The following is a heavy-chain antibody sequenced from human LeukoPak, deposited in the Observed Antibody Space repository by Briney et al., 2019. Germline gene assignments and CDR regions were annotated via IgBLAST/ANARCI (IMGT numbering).Heavy chain of an antibody. V-gene: IGHV1-46*01. Sequence: ASVKVSCKASGYTFISYYMHWVRQAPGQGLEWMGTINPSGGSTTYAQRFQGRVTMTRGTSTSTVYMELSSLRSEDTAVYYCARGYCIGDSCYSGDFDYWGQGTLVTVSS. CDR2: INPSGGST. J-gene: IGHJ4*02. CDR3: ARGYCIGDSCYSGDFDY. CDR1: GYTFISYY. D-gene: IGHD2-15*01.